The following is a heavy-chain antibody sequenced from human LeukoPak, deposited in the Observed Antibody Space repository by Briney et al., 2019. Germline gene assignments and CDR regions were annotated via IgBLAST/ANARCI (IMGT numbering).Heavy chain of an antibody. CDR1: GGSISSSSYY. D-gene: IGHD5-18*01. Sequence: SETLSLTCTVSGGSISSSSYYCGWIRQPPGKWLEWIVSIYFSGSTYYNPSLKSRVTISVDTSKNHFSLRLSSVTAADTAVYYCARYTAMVNDAFDIWGQGTMVTVSS. J-gene: IGHJ3*02. V-gene: IGHV4-39*01. CDR3: ARYTAMVNDAFDI. CDR2: IYFSGST.